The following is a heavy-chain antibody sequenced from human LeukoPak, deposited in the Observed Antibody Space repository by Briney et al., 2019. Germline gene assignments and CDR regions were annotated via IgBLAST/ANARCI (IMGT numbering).Heavy chain of an antibody. V-gene: IGHV4-39*01. CDR2: IYYSGST. CDR1: GGSLSSSSYY. J-gene: IGHJ6*03. Sequence: SETLSLTCTVSGGSLSSSSYYWGWLRQPPGTGLEWIGSIYYSGSTYYNPSLKSRVTISVDTSKNQFSLKLSSVTAADTAVYYCARQPTYYYYYMDVWGKGTTVTISS. CDR3: ARQPTYYYYYMDV.